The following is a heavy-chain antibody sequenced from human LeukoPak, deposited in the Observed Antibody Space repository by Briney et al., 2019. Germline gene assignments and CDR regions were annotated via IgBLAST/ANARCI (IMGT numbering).Heavy chain of an antibody. J-gene: IGHJ4*02. D-gene: IGHD5-12*01. CDR2: IYDSGST. V-gene: IGHV4-59*12. Sequence: SEPLSLTCTVSGGSISNNYRSWIRQPPGKGLEWIGYIYDSGSTNYNPSLKSRVTISVDTSKNQFSLKLSSVTAADTAVYYCARGGNSGYVWWGQGTLVIVSS. CDR3: ARGGNSGYVW. CDR1: GGSISNNY.